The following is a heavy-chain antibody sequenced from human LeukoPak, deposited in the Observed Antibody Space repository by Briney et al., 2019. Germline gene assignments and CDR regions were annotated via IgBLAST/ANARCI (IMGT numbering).Heavy chain of an antibody. V-gene: IGHV4-39*07. CDR3: ARVASKVTDYDFWSGSREGDGYFDY. CDR2: IYYSGST. CDR1: GGSISSSSYY. D-gene: IGHD3-3*01. Sequence: PSETLSLTCTVSGGSISSSSYYWGWIRQPPGKGLEWIGSIYYSGSTYYNPSLKSRVTISVDRSKNQFSLKLSSVTAADTAVYYCARVASKVTDYDFWSGSREGDGYFDYWGQGTLVTVSS. J-gene: IGHJ4*02.